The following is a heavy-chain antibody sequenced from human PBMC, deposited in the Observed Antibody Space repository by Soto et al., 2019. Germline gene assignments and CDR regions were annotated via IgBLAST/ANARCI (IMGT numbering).Heavy chain of an antibody. D-gene: IGHD6-13*01. J-gene: IGHJ6*02. Sequence: LGASLKISCKGSGYSFTSYWIGWVRQMPGKGLEWMGTIYPGDSDTRYSPSFQGQVTISAGKSISTAYLQWSSLKASDTAMYYCARLDSSSWYFMDVWGQGTTVTVSS. V-gene: IGHV5-51*01. CDR3: ARLDSSSWYFMDV. CDR1: GYSFTSYW. CDR2: IYPGDSDT.